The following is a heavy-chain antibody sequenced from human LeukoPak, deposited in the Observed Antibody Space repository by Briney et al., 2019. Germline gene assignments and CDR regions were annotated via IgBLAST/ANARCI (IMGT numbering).Heavy chain of an antibody. V-gene: IGHV3-15*01. CDR2: IKSKTDGGTT. Sequence: GGSLRLSCAASGFTFSTFWMSWVRQAPGKGLEWVGRIKSKTDGGTTDYAAPVKGRFTISRDDSKNTLYLQMNSLKTEDTAVYYCTTDTDYGSAGDYWGQGTLVTVSS. D-gene: IGHD3-10*01. J-gene: IGHJ4*02. CDR1: GFTFSTFW. CDR3: TTDTDYGSAGDY.